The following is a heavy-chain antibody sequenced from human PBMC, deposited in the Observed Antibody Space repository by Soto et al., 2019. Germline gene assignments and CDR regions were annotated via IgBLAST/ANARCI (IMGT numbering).Heavy chain of an antibody. D-gene: IGHD2-21*01. CDR1: GFTFSDFA. Sequence: QPGGSLRLSCAASGFTFSDFAMAWVRQAPGKGLEWVSSASGSGSGTYYADSVKGRFTISRDNSKNTLFLHMTNLRAGDTALYFCAKGRPGVAAAPDYWGQGTLVTGSS. CDR3: AKGRPGVAAAPDY. J-gene: IGHJ4*02. V-gene: IGHV3-23*01. CDR2: ASGSGSGT.